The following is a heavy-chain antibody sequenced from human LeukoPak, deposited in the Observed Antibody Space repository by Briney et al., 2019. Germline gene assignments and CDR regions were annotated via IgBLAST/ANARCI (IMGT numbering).Heavy chain of an antibody. Sequence: GGSLRLSCAASGFTFSSYEMNWVRQAPGKGLEWVSYISSSGSTIYYADSVKGRFTISRDNAKNSLYLQMNSLRAEDTAVYYCARDGSSPYSSSWYDRYYYYMDVWGKGTTVTVSS. CDR1: GFTFSSYE. CDR2: ISSSGSTI. D-gene: IGHD6-13*01. CDR3: ARDGSSPYSSSWYDRYYYYMDV. V-gene: IGHV3-48*03. J-gene: IGHJ6*03.